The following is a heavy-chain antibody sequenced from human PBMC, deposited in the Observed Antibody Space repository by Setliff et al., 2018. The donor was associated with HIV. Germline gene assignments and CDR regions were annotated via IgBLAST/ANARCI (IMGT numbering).Heavy chain of an antibody. CDR1: GFTFSDAW. J-gene: IGHJ4*02. V-gene: IGHV3-15*01. D-gene: IGHD6-19*01. CDR3: STDLPSSGFFPDY. Sequence: GSLRLSCAASGFTFSDAWMSWVRQAPGKGLEWVARIKNRANGGTTHYAAPVNGRFTISRGDSKNTLYLQMNSLKTEDTAVYYCSTDLPSSGFFPDYWGQGTLVTVSS. CDR2: IKNRANGGTT.